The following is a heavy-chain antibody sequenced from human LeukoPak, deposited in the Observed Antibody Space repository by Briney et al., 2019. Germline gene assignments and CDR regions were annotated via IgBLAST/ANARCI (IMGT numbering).Heavy chain of an antibody. CDR1: GDSVSSGDYH. V-gene: IGHV4-61*08. D-gene: IGHD3-9*01. Sequence: SETLSLTCTVSGDSVSSGDYHWSWIRQPPGKGLEWIGNISNSGNTNYNPSLKSRVTISVDTSKNLFPLKLRSVTAADTAVYYCARNHYDPLTGSSFSWFDPWGQGTLVTVSS. CDR3: ARNHYDPLTGSSFSWFDP. CDR2: ISNSGNT. J-gene: IGHJ5*02.